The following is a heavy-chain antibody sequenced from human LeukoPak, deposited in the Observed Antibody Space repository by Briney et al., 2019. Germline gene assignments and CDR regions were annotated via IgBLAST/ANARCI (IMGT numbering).Heavy chain of an antibody. D-gene: IGHD1-26*01. CDR3: ARRLSGATHDY. Sequence: GESLKISFKGSGXSFTTYCIGWVRQMPGKDLEWMGIIYPGDSDTRYSPSFQGQVTISADKSISTAYLQWSSLKASDTAMYYCARRLSGATHDYWGQGTLVTVSS. CDR1: GXSFTTYC. CDR2: IYPGDSDT. V-gene: IGHV5-51*01. J-gene: IGHJ4*02.